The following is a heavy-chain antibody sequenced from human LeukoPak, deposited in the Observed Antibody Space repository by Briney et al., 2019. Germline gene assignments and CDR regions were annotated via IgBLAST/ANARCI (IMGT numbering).Heavy chain of an antibody. CDR3: ARDRAYGSGKYYFDY. J-gene: IGHJ4*02. CDR2: IDYSGST. CDR1: GGSISSYY. V-gene: IGHV4-59*01. Sequence: SETLSLTCTVSGGSISSYYWSWIRQPPGKGLEWIGYIDYSGSTNYNPSLKSRVTTSVDTSKSQFSLKLSSVTAADTAVYYCARDRAYGSGKYYFDYWGQGTLVTVSS. D-gene: IGHD3-10*01.